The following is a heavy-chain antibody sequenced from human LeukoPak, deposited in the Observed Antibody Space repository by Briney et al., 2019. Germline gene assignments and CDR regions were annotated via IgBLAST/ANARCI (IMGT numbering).Heavy chain of an antibody. J-gene: IGHJ4*02. CDR1: GFTFSSYG. CDR3: AKSKQWLVDGDFDY. D-gene: IGHD6-19*01. CDR2: ISYDGSNK. Sequence: GRSLRLSCAASGFTFSSYGMHWVRQAPGKGLEWVAVISYDGSNKYYADSVKGRFTISRDNSKNTLYLQMNSLRAEDTAVYYCAKSKQWLVDGDFDYWGQGTLVTVSS. V-gene: IGHV3-30*18.